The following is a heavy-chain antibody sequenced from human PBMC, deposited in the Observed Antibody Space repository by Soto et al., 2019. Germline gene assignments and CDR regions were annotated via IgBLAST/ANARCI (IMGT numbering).Heavy chain of an antibody. CDR3: ARGLAATGYYYYYYYMDV. CDR2: IIPILGIA. V-gene: IGHV1-69*02. CDR1: GGTFSSYT. Sequence: QVQLVQSGAEVKKPGSSVKVSCKASGGTFSSYTISWVRQAPGQGLEWMGRIIPILGIANYAQKFQGRVTITADKSTSTAYMELSSLRSEDTAVYYCARGLAATGYYYYYYYMDVWGIGSTVTVSS. J-gene: IGHJ6*03. D-gene: IGHD2-15*01.